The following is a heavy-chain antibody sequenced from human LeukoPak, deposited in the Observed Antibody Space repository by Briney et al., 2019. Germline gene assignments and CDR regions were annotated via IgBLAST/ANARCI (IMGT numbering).Heavy chain of an antibody. D-gene: IGHD1-26*01. CDR3: AIAAGWEQAY. J-gene: IGHJ4*02. CDR2: INQDGSAT. V-gene: IGHV3-7*01. Sequence: GGSLRLPCAASGFTFSTYWMSWVRQAPGKGLEWVANINQDGSATNYVDSAKGRFIVSRDNAKISVFLQMSSLRAEDTAVYYCAIAAGWEQAYWGQGTLVTVSS. CDR1: GFTFSTYW.